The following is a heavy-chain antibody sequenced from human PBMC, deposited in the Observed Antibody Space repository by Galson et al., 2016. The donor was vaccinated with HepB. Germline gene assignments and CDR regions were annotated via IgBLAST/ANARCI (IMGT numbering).Heavy chain of an antibody. CDR3: ARLTWRGRDSRGNLFIFDY. CDR1: GFSLLTNGVG. Sequence: PALVKPTQTLTLACTFSGFSLLTNGVGGGWIRQTPGQALEWLALIYLDADQRYSPTLRSRRPITTDLRKNQVVRTMTDIAPVDAGTFYCARLTWRGRDSRGNLFIFDYWGQGIRVTVSS. J-gene: IGHJ4*02. D-gene: IGHD4-23*01. V-gene: IGHV2-5*02. CDR2: IYLDADQ.